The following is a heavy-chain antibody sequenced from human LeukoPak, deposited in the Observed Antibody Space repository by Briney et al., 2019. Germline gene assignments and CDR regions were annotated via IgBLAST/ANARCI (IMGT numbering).Heavy chain of an antibody. CDR3: ATDSTLDY. Sequence: PGGSLRLSCAASGFTFRSYAMHWVRQAPGKGLEWVAVISYDGSNKYYADSVKGRFTISRDNSKNTLYLQMNSLRAEDTAVYYCATDSTLDYWGQGTLVTVSS. CDR2: ISYDGSNK. D-gene: IGHD2-2*01. V-gene: IGHV3-30-3*01. J-gene: IGHJ4*02. CDR1: GFTFRSYA.